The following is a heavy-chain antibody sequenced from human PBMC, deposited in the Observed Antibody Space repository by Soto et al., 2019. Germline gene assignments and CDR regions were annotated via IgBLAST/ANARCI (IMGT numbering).Heavy chain of an antibody. Sequence: NPSETLSLTCTVSGGSISSSSYYWGWIRQPPGKGLEWIGSIYYSGSTYYNPSLKSQVTISVDTSKNQFSLKLSSVTAADTAVYYCARQPLDVVLIQLWYYFDYWGQGTLVTVSS. CDR1: GGSISSSSYY. CDR3: ARQPLDVVLIQLWYYFDY. V-gene: IGHV4-39*01. J-gene: IGHJ4*02. D-gene: IGHD5-18*01. CDR2: IYYSGST.